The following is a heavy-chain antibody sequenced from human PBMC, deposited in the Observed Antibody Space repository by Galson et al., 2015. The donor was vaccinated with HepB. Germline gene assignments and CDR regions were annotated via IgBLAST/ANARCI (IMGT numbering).Heavy chain of an antibody. Sequence: SLRLSCAASGFTFSSYSMNWVRQAPGKGLEWVSYISSSSTIYYADSVKGRFTISRDNAKNSLYLQMNSLRDEDTAVYYCARDRPEDDYYDSSGYYSPRYSWGQGTLVTVSS. CDR1: GFTFSSYS. V-gene: IGHV3-48*02. J-gene: IGHJ4*02. CDR3: ARDRPEDDYYDSSGYYSPRYS. CDR2: ISSSSTI. D-gene: IGHD3-22*01.